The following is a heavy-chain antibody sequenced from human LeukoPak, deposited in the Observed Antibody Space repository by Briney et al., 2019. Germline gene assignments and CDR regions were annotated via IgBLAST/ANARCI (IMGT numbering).Heavy chain of an antibody. D-gene: IGHD1-26*01. CDR2: IIPIFGTA. CDR3: ARSSGRGSYSYNWFDP. V-gene: IGHV1-69*13. CDR1: GYTFTGYY. Sequence: SVKVSCKASGYTFTGYYMHWVRQAPGQGLEWMGGIIPIFGTANYAQKFQGRVTITADESTSTAYMELSSLRSEDTAVYYCARSSGRGSYSYNWFDPWGQGTLVTVSS. J-gene: IGHJ5*02.